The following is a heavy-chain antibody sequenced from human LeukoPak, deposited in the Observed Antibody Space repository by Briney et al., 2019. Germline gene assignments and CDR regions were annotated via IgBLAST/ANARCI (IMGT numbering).Heavy chain of an antibody. Sequence: PSETLSLTCTVSGGSISSGSYYWGWIRQPPGKGLEWIASMYYSGTTFYSPSLKSRVTIPVDASKNQLSLKLGSVTAADTAVYYCARHPPRDGSAFDYWGQGTLVTVSS. J-gene: IGHJ4*02. CDR3: ARHPPRDGSAFDY. CDR2: MYYSGTT. V-gene: IGHV4-39*01. CDR1: GGSISSGSYY.